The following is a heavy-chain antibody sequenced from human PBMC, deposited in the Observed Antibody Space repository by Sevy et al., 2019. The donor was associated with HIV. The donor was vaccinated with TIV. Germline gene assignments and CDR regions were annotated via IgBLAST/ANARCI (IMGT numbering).Heavy chain of an antibody. CDR2: ISAYNRNT. D-gene: IGHD3-22*01. Sequence: AAVKVSCKASGYTFTSYGISWVGQAPGQGLEWMGWISAYNRNTNYAQKLQGRVTMTTDTSTSIAYMELRSLRSDDTAVYYCARDIIVLARNEDFFDYWGQGTLVTVSS. J-gene: IGHJ4*02. CDR3: ARDIIVLARNEDFFDY. CDR1: GYTFTSYG. V-gene: IGHV1-18*01.